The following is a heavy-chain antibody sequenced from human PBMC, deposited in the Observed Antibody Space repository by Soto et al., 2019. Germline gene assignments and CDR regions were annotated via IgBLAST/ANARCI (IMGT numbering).Heavy chain of an antibody. CDR2: IYHSGTT. CDR3: ARAPPYYYDSSGYYPHDAFDI. Sequence: PSETLSLTCSVAGGSISSTNWWHWVRQSPGKGLEWIGEIYHSGTTNYNPSLKSRVTISVDKSKNQFSLKLSSVTAADTAVYYCARAPPYYYDSSGYYPHDAFDIWGQGTMVTVSS. V-gene: IGHV4-4*02. CDR1: GGSISSTNW. J-gene: IGHJ3*02. D-gene: IGHD3-22*01.